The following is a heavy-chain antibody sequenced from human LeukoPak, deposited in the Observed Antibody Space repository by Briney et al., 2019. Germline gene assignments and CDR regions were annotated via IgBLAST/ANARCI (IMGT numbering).Heavy chain of an antibody. CDR3: ARRGNLRYSSGWYLGSWFDP. D-gene: IGHD6-19*01. CDR1: GGSFSGYY. V-gene: IGHV4-34*01. Sequence: SETLSLTCAVYGGSFSGYYWSWIRQPPGKGLEWIGEINHSGSTNYNPSLKSRVTISVDTSKNQFSLKLSSVTAADTAVYYCARRGNLRYSSGWYLGSWFDPWGQGTLVTVSS. CDR2: INHSGST. J-gene: IGHJ5*02.